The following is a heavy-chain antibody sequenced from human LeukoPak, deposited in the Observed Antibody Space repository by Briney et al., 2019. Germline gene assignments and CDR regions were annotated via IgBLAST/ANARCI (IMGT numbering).Heavy chain of an antibody. CDR1: GFTFGGYG. Sequence: GRALRLSCAGSGFTFGGYGMHWFRQTPGKGLEWVAVIAYDGSRAFYADSVKGRFTISRDNSKNTMSVQMDDLRAEDAAVYYCTRYNNDHFDYWGQGTLVTVSS. CDR2: IAYDGSRA. J-gene: IGHJ4*02. V-gene: IGHV3-33*01. CDR3: TRYNNDHFDY. D-gene: IGHD1-14*01.